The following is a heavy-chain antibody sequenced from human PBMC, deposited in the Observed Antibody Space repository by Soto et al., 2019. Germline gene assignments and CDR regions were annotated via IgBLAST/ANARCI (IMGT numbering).Heavy chain of an antibody. CDR3: ARDTPMLSYYFDY. Sequence: SXRLSCAASGFTFNNYAMHWVRQAPGKVLEWVAVISYDGSNKFYADSVKGRFTISRDNSKNTLFLQMNSLRTEDTAFYYCARDTPMLSYYFDYWGQGTLVTVSS. D-gene: IGHD5-18*01. V-gene: IGHV3-30-3*01. CDR2: ISYDGSNK. CDR1: GFTFNNYA. J-gene: IGHJ4*02.